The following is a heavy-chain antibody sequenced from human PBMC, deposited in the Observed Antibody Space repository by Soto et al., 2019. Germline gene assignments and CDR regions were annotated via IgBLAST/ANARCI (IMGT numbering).Heavy chain of an antibody. V-gene: IGHV1-3*01. Sequence: ASVKVSCKASGYTFTSYTMHWVRLAPGQRLEWMGWINAGNGNTKYSQKFQGRVTITRDTSASTAYMELSSLRSEDTAVYYCARDVSGYSYGDQAFDIWGQGTMVTVSS. CDR1: GYTFTSYT. CDR2: INAGNGNT. D-gene: IGHD5-18*01. J-gene: IGHJ3*02. CDR3: ARDVSGYSYGDQAFDI.